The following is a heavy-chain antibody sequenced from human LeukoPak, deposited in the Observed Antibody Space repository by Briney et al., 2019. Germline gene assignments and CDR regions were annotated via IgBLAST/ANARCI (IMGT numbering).Heavy chain of an antibody. CDR3: ARDDWWTAML. CDR1: GGSISSYY. J-gene: IGHJ4*02. Sequence: PSETLSLTCTVSGGSISSYYWSWIRQPPGKGLEWIGYIYYSGSTNYNPSLKSRVTISVDTSKNQFSLKLSSVTAADTAVYYCARDDWWTAMLWGQGTLVTVSS. CDR2: IYYSGST. V-gene: IGHV4-59*12. D-gene: IGHD2-8*02.